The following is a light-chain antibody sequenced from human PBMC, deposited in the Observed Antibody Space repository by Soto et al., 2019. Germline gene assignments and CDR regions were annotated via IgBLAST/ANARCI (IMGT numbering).Light chain of an antibody. CDR1: SSDVGTYNY. J-gene: IGLJ2*01. V-gene: IGLV2-8*01. CDR2: EVT. CDR3: SSYAGSNVV. Sequence: QSVLTQPPSASGSPGQSVTISCTGTSSDVGTYNYVSWYQKLPGKAPKLLIYEVTKRPSGVPDRFSGSKSGNTASLTVSGLQTEDEADYYCSSYAGSNVVFGGGTQLTVL.